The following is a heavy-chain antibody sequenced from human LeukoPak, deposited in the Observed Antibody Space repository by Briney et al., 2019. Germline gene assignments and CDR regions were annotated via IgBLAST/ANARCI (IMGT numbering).Heavy chain of an antibody. CDR2: IRYDGSNK. J-gene: IGHJ6*03. V-gene: IGHV3-30*02. Sequence: PGGSLRLSCAAAGFCYSDYGMHWLRQAPGKGLEWVAFIRYDGSNKYYADSVKGRFTISRDNSKNTLYVQMNSLRAEDTAVYYCTKDRRHVDYYYYMDVWGKGTTVIVSS. CDR3: TKDRRHVDYYYYMDV. CDR1: GFCYSDYG.